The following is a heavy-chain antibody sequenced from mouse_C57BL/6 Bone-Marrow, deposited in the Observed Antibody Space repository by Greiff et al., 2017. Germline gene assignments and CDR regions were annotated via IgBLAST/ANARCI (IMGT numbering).Heavy chain of an antibody. V-gene: IGHV5-6*01. Sequence: EVQRVESGGDLVKPGGSLTLSCAASGFTFSSYGMSWVRQTPDKRLVWVATISSGGSYTYYPDSVKGRFTISRDNAKNTLYLQMSSLKSEDTAMYYCARHFISPCFDYWGQGTTLTVSS. D-gene: IGHD1-1*01. CDR2: ISSGGSYT. CDR1: GFTFSSYG. J-gene: IGHJ2*01. CDR3: ARHFISPCFDY.